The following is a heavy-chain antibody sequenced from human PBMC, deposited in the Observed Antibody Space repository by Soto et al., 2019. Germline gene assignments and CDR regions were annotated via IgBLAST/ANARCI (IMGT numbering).Heavy chain of an antibody. Sequence: GGSLRLSCAASGFTFSSYSMNWVHQAPGKGLEWVSYISSSSSTIYYADSVKGRFTISRDNAKNSLYLQMNSLRAEDTAVYYCARDRYCSSTSCYASVSYYYYMDVWGKGTTVTVSS. CDR3: ARDRYCSSTSCYASVSYYYYMDV. J-gene: IGHJ6*03. CDR2: ISSSSSTI. CDR1: GFTFSSYS. D-gene: IGHD2-2*01. V-gene: IGHV3-48*01.